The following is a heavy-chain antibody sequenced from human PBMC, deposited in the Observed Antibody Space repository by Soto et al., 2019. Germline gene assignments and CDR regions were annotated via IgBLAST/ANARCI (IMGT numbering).Heavy chain of an antibody. Sequence: SETLSLTCTVAGGSISSGGDYWSWIRQHPGKGLEWIGYIYYSGSTYYNPSLKSRVTISVDTSKNQFSLKLSSVTAADTAVYYCAREIYCGGDCYNYYFDYWGQGTLVTVSS. V-gene: IGHV4-31*03. D-gene: IGHD2-21*02. J-gene: IGHJ4*02. CDR1: GGSISSGGDY. CDR2: IYYSGST. CDR3: AREIYCGGDCYNYYFDY.